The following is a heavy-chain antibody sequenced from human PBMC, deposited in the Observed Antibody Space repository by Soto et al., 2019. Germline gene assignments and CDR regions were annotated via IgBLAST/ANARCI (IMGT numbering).Heavy chain of an antibody. D-gene: IGHD6-13*01. Sequence: PWETLSLTCAVYGGSFSGYYWSWIRQPPGKGLEWIGEINHSGSTNYNPSLKSRVTISVDTSKNQFSLKLSSVTAADTAVYYCARVSGYSSSWYPYYYGMDVWGQGTTVTVSS. J-gene: IGHJ6*02. CDR2: INHSGST. CDR1: GGSFSGYY. CDR3: ARVSGYSSSWYPYYYGMDV. V-gene: IGHV4-34*01.